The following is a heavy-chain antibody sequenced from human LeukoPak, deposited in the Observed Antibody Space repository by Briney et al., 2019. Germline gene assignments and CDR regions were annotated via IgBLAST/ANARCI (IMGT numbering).Heavy chain of an antibody. V-gene: IGHV1-18*01. D-gene: IGHD2-15*01. CDR3: ARSVEGYCRGGSCYYYSYYMDV. J-gene: IGHJ6*03. CDR1: GYSFNNYG. CDR2: ISAYNGNT. Sequence: ASVKVSCKASGYSFNNYGITWVRQASGQGLEWMGWISAYNGNTNYAQKFQDRLTLRTDTSTSTAYMELGSLRSDDTAVYYCARSVEGYCRGGSCYYYSYYMDVWGKGTTVTVSS.